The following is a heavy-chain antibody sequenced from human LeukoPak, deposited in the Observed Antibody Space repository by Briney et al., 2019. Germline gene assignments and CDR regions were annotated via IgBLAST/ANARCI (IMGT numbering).Heavy chain of an antibody. V-gene: IGHV4-59*08. Sequence: SETLSLTCTVSGGSISSDYWSWIRQPPGKRLEWIGYIYYSERTNYNPSLKSRVTISADTSKNQLSLKLTSVTAADTAVYYCARLRQTGTTGYWFDPWGHGTLVTVSS. CDR1: GGSISSDY. J-gene: IGHJ5*02. CDR3: ARLRQTGTTGYWFDP. CDR2: IYYSERT. D-gene: IGHD1-1*01.